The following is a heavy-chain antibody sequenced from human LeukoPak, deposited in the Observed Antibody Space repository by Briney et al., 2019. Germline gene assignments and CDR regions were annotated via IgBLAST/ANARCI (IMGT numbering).Heavy chain of an antibody. J-gene: IGHJ4*02. D-gene: IGHD3-10*01. CDR2: IKQDGSEK. CDR3: TRVNDYYYGSGSYLAEDY. V-gene: IGHV3-7*01. CDR1: GFTFSSYW. Sequence: GGSLRLSCAASGFTFSSYWMSWVRQAPGKGLEWVANIKQDGSEKYYVDSVKGRFTLSRDNSKNTLYLQMNSLRAEDTAVYYCTRVNDYYYGSGSYLAEDYWGQGTLVTVSS.